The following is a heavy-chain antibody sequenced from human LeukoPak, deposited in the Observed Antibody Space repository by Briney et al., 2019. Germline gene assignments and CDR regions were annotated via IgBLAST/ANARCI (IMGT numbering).Heavy chain of an antibody. CDR3: ARAGFTLRSDAFDI. J-gene: IGHJ3*02. D-gene: IGHD5-12*01. Sequence: SQTLSLTCAVSGGSISSGGYSWSWIRQPPGKGLEWIGYIYHSGSTNYNPSLKSRVTISVDTSKNQFSLKLSSVTAADTAVYYCARAGFTLRSDAFDIWGQGTMVTVSS. CDR2: IYHSGST. V-gene: IGHV4-30-2*01. CDR1: GGSISSGGYS.